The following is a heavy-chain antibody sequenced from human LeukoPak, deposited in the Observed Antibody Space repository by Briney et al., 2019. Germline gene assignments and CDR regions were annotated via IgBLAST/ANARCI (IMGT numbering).Heavy chain of an antibody. J-gene: IGHJ4*02. Sequence: GGSLRLSCAASGFTFSSYAMSWVRQAPGKGLEWVSAISGSGGSTYYTDSVKGRFTISRDNAKNSLHLQMNSLRAEDTAVYYCTRSSVDWGQGTLVTVSS. D-gene: IGHD2-21*01. V-gene: IGHV3-23*01. CDR3: TRSSVD. CDR1: GFTFSSYA. CDR2: ISGSGGST.